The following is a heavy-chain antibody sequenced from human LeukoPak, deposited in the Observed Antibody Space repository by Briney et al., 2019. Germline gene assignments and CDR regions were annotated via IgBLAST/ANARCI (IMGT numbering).Heavy chain of an antibody. CDR1: GGTFSSYA. J-gene: IGHJ3*02. V-gene: IGHV1-69*05. CDR2: IIPIFGTA. Sequence: SVKVSCKASGGTFSSYAISWVRQAPGQGLEWMGRIIPIFGTANYAQNFQGRVTITTDESTSTAYMELSSLRSEDTAVYYCARDKGGYTMLFDIWGQGTMVTVSS. D-gene: IGHD5-12*01. CDR3: ARDKGGYTMLFDI.